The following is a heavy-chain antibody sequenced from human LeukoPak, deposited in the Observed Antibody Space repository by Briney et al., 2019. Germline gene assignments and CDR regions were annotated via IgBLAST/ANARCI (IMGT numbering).Heavy chain of an antibody. CDR2: IYYSGST. Sequence: PSQTLSLTCTVSGGSISTNYWSWVRQPPGNGLEWIGYIYYSGSTNYNPSLKSRVTISVDTSKNQFSLKLSSVTAADTAVYYCARHGDQYSSSWTSDWFDPWGQGTLVTVSS. J-gene: IGHJ5*02. D-gene: IGHD6-13*01. CDR1: GGSISTNY. V-gene: IGHV4-59*08. CDR3: ARHGDQYSSSWTSDWFDP.